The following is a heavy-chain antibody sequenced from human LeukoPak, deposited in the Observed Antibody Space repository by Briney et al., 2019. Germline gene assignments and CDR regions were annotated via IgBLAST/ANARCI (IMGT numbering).Heavy chain of an antibody. Sequence: GALRLSCAASGFTFSSYGMHWVRQAPGKGLEWVAVILNDGSQEKYADSVKGRFTISRDNSKNTLFLQMNSLRAEDTAVYYCARDDALGDNALDIWGQGTMVTVSS. CDR1: GFTFSSYG. CDR3: ARDDALGDNALDI. CDR2: ILNDGSQE. D-gene: IGHD3-16*01. V-gene: IGHV3-33*01. J-gene: IGHJ3*02.